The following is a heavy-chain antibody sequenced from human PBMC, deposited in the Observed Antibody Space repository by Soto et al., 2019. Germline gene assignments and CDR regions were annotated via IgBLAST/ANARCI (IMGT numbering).Heavy chain of an antibody. CDR2: ISGSGGST. V-gene: IGHV3-23*01. D-gene: IGHD3-22*01. J-gene: IGHJ4*02. CDR1: GFTFGSYA. Sequence: GGSLILSCAASGFTFGSYAMSWVRQAPGKGLEWVSAISGSGGSTYYTDSVKGRFTISRDNSKNTLYLQMNSLRAEDTAVYYCAKDLFWSAPYDSSGYYYGWGDYWGQGTLVTVSS. CDR3: AKDLFWSAPYDSSGYYYGWGDY.